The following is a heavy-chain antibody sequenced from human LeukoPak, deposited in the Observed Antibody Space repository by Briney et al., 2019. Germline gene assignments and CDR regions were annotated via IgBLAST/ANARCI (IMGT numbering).Heavy chain of an antibody. Sequence: SETLSLTCAVSGGSISSSAYYWGWIRQPPGKGLEWIGSIFYGGSTYYNPSLKSRVTVSVDTSKNQFSLKLSSVTAADTAVYYCRGSGSYLTIDYWGQGTLVTAAS. D-gene: IGHD3-10*01. CDR1: GGSISSSAYY. CDR3: RGSGSYLTIDY. V-gene: IGHV4-39*01. J-gene: IGHJ4*02. CDR2: IFYGGST.